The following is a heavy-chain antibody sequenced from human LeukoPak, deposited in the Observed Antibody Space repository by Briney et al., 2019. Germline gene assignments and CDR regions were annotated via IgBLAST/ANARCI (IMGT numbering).Heavy chain of an antibody. D-gene: IGHD2-21*02. CDR1: GGSISSYY. J-gene: IGHJ4*02. Sequence: SETLSLTCTVSGGSISSYYWSWIRQPPGKGLEWIGYIYYSGSTNYNPSLKSRVTISVDTSKNLFSLKLSSVTAADTAVYYCARDGCGGGDCYFDYWGQGTLVTVSS. CDR3: ARDGCGGGDCYFDY. CDR2: IYYSGST. V-gene: IGHV4-59*01.